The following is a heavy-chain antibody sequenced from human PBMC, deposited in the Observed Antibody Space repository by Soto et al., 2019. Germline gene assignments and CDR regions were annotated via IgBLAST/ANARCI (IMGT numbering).Heavy chain of an antibody. Sequence: SETLSLTCAVYGGSFSGYYWSWIRQPPGKWLEWIGEINHSGSTNYNPSLKSRVTISVDKSKNQFSLKLSSVTAADTAVYYCARIAVAVIDYWGQGTLVTVSS. CDR1: GGSFSGYY. CDR2: INHSGST. CDR3: ARIAVAVIDY. J-gene: IGHJ4*02. D-gene: IGHD6-19*01. V-gene: IGHV4-34*01.